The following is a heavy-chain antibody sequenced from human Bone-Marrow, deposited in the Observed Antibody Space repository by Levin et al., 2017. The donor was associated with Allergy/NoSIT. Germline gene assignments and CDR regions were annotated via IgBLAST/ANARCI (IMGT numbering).Heavy chain of an antibody. Sequence: SETLSLTCTVSGGSISSSSYYWGWIRQPPGKGLEWIGSIYYSGSTYYNPSLKSRVTISVDTSKNQFSLKLSSVTAADTAVYYCASLAVAGVFDYWGQGTLVTVSS. CDR2: IYYSGST. CDR1: GGSISSSSYY. CDR3: ASLAVAGVFDY. D-gene: IGHD6-19*01. V-gene: IGHV4-39*01. J-gene: IGHJ4*02.